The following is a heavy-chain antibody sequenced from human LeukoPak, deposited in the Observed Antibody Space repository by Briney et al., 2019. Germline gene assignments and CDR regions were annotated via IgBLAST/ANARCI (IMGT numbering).Heavy chain of an antibody. D-gene: IGHD3-3*01. J-gene: IGHJ4*02. V-gene: IGHV4-34*01. Sequence: PPETLSLTCAEYGGSFSGYYWSWIRQPPGKGVEWIVEINHNGSPTYNPSLKIRVSISEDTSKHQFSLKLSSVTAADTAVYYCARGPGYDFWSGLTPWGQGTLVTVSS. CDR1: GGSFSGYY. CDR2: INHNGSP. CDR3: ARGPGYDFWSGLTP.